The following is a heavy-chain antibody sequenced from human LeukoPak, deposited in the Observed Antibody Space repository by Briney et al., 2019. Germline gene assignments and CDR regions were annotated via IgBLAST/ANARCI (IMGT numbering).Heavy chain of an antibody. CDR3: ARDEYYYDSSGSFDY. CDR1: GGSFSGYY. D-gene: IGHD3-22*01. V-gene: IGHV4-34*01. CDR2: INHSGST. Sequence: PSETLSLTCAVYGGSFSGYYWSWLRQPPGKGLEWIGEINHSGSTNHNPSLTSRVTISVDTSKNQFSLKLSSVTAADTAVYYCARDEYYYDSSGSFDYWGQGTLVTVSS. J-gene: IGHJ4*02.